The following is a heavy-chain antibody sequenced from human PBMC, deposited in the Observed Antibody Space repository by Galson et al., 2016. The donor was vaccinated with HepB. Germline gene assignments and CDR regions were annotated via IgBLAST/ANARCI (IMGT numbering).Heavy chain of an antibody. CDR3: AKYDILTGYSAFDY. CDR1: GFSFSIYW. V-gene: IGHV3-7*01. D-gene: IGHD3-9*01. CDR2: IKQDGRDK. J-gene: IGHJ4*02. Sequence: SLRLSCAASGFSFSIYWMSWVRQAPGKGLEWVANIKQDGRDKKYVDSVKGRFTISRDNSKNTLYLQMNSMRAEDTAVYYCAKYDILTGYSAFDYWGQGTLVTVSS.